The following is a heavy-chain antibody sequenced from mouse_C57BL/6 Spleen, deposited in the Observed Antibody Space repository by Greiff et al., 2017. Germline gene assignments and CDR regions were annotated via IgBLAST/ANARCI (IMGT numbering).Heavy chain of an antibody. Sequence: QVHVKQPGAELVKPGASVKMSCKASGYTFTSYWITWVKQRPGQGLEWIGDIYPGSGSTTYNEKFKSKATLTVDTSSSTAYMQLSSLTSEDSAVYYCAREDYGSSYEDYWGQGTTLTVSS. CDR1: GYTFTSYW. V-gene: IGHV1-55*01. CDR3: AREDYGSSYEDY. D-gene: IGHD1-1*01. J-gene: IGHJ2*01. CDR2: IYPGSGST.